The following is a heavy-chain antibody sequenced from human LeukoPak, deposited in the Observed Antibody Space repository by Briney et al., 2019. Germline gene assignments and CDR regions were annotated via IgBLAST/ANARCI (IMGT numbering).Heavy chain of an antibody. V-gene: IGHV4-34*01. CDR1: GGSFSGYY. CDR3: ARHRSGWLQSSFDY. Sequence: SSETLSLTCAVYGGSFSGYYWSWIRQPPGKGLEWIGEINHSGSTNYNPALKSRVTISVGTSKNQFSLKLSTVTAADTAVYYCARHRSGWLQSSFDYWGQGTLVTVSS. CDR2: INHSGST. D-gene: IGHD5-24*01. J-gene: IGHJ4*02.